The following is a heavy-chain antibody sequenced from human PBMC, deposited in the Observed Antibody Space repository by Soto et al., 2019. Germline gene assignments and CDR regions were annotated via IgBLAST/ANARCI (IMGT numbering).Heavy chain of an antibody. CDR1: GGSISSSSYY. CDR2: IYYSGST. D-gene: IGHD3-3*01. J-gene: IGHJ5*02. V-gene: IGHV4-39*01. CDR3: ASHLVTIFGVVTHYNWFDP. Sequence: PSETLSLTCTVSGGSISSSSYYWGWIRQPPGKGLEWIGSIYYSGSTYYNPSLKSRVTISVDTSKNQFSLKLSSVTAADTAVYYCASHLVTIFGVVTHYNWFDPWGQGTLVTVSS.